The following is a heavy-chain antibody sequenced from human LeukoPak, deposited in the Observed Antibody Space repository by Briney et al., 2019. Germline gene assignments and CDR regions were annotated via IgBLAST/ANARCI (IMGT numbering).Heavy chain of an antibody. D-gene: IGHD1-26*01. V-gene: IGHV4-39*01. Sequence: SETLSLTCTVSGGSISSSSYYWGWIRQPPGKGLEWIGSIYYSGSTYYNPSLKSRVTISVDTSKNQFSLKLSSVTAADTAVYNCARHISVGATEAIDYWGQGTLVTVSS. J-gene: IGHJ4*02. CDR1: GGSISSSSYY. CDR3: ARHISVGATEAIDY. CDR2: IYYSGST.